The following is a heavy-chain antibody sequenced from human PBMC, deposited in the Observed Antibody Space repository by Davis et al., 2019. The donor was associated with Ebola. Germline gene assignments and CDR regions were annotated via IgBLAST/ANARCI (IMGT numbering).Heavy chain of an antibody. CDR1: GFTFASYA. CDR2: ISSNANSYAT. CDR3: TSVVPAAIELGYYYGMDV. D-gene: IGHD2-2*01. Sequence: GESLITSCAASGFTFASYAMNWVRQASGNGMEWVGRISSNANSYATAYAASVKGRFTISRDDSKNTAYLQMNSLKTEDTAVYYCTSVVPAAIELGYYYGMDVWGQGTTVTVSS. J-gene: IGHJ6*02. V-gene: IGHV3-73*01.